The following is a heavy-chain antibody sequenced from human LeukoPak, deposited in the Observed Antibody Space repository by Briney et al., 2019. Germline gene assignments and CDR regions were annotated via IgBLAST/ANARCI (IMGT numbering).Heavy chain of an antibody. CDR3: AKGGGQYYGSGSYLDY. CDR1: GFTFSSYA. D-gene: IGHD3-10*01. J-gene: IGHJ4*02. V-gene: IGHV3-23*01. Sequence: PGGSLTLSCAASGFTFSSYAMSWVRQDPGKGLEGGSAISGSGGSTYYAYSVKGRFTISRDNSKNTLSLQMNSLRAEDTAVYYCAKGGGQYYGSGSYLDYWGQGTLVTVSS. CDR2: ISGSGGST.